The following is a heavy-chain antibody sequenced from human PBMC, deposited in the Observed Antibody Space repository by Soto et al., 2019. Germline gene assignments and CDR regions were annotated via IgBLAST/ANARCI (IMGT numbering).Heavy chain of an antibody. Sequence: VKVSCKASGGTFSSYAISWGRQAPGQGLEWMGGIVPIFGTANYAQKFQGRVTITADESTSTAYMELSSLRSEDTAVYYCARDMIVVVSGGYNWFDPWGQGTLVTVSS. CDR3: ARDMIVVVSGGYNWFDP. V-gene: IGHV1-69*13. D-gene: IGHD3-22*01. J-gene: IGHJ5*02. CDR2: IVPIFGTA. CDR1: GGTFSSYA.